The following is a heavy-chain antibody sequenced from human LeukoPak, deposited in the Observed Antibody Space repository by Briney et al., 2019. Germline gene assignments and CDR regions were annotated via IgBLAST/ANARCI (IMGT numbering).Heavy chain of an antibody. D-gene: IGHD3-10*01. CDR1: GGSISSNSYY. CDR2: IYYSGST. Sequence: SETLSLTCTVSGGSISSNSYYWGWIRQPPGKGLKWIGSIYYSGSTYYNPSLKSRVTISVDTSKNQYSLKLNSVTAADTAVYYCARNRYYYGSGNYGVPNWFDPWGQGTLVTVSS. J-gene: IGHJ5*02. CDR3: ARNRYYYGSGNYGVPNWFDP. V-gene: IGHV4-39*01.